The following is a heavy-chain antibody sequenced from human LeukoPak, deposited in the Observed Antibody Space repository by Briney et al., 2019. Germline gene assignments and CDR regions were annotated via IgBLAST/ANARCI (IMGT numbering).Heavy chain of an antibody. CDR3: ANTLVGYCSGGSCYYQYFQH. D-gene: IGHD2-15*01. CDR1: GFTFSSYA. V-gene: IGHV3-23*01. CDR2: ISGSGGST. J-gene: IGHJ1*01. Sequence: SGGSLRLSCAASGFTFSSYAMSWVRQAPGKGLGWVSAISGSGGSTYYADSVKGRFTISRDNSKNTLYLQMNSLRAEDTAVYYCANTLVGYCSGGSCYYQYFQHWGQGTLVTVSS.